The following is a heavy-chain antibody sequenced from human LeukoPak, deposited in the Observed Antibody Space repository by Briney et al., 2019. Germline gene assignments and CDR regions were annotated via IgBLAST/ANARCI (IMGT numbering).Heavy chain of an antibody. CDR1: GFTFSSYA. CDR3: AKDLTLTTNRYFDY. V-gene: IGHV3-23*01. CDR2: ITSNGGGT. J-gene: IGHJ4*02. D-gene: IGHD4-17*01. Sequence: GGSLRVSCAASGFTFSSYAMSWVRQAAGKGLEWVSTITSNGGGTYYADSVKGRFTISSDDSRNTLYLQMNSLRAEDTALYYCAKDLTLTTNRYFDYWGQGTLVTVSS.